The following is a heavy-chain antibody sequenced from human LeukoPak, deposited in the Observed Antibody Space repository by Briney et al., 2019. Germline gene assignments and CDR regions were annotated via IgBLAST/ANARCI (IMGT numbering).Heavy chain of an antibody. J-gene: IGHJ4*02. CDR2: ISYDGSNK. Sequence: GGSLRLSCAASGFTFSSYGMHWVRQAPGKGLEWVAVISYDGSNKYYADSVKGRFTISRDNSKNTLYLQMNGLRVDDTAVYYCARDADSNFDCWGQGTLVTVSS. CDR1: GFTFSSYG. D-gene: IGHD4-11*01. V-gene: IGHV3-30*03. CDR3: ARDADSNFDC.